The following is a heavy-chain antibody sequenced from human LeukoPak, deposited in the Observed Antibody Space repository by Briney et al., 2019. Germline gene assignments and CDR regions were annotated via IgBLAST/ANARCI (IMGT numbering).Heavy chain of an antibody. J-gene: IGHJ4*02. V-gene: IGHV1-18*01. CDR1: GYAFSRSG. CDR2: IGAYSCST. CDR3: ARDHQFDFDY. D-gene: IGHD2-2*01. Sequence: SVTVSCKASGYAFSRSGISWLRQAPGQGLEWMGWIGAYSCSTTYPQKFQGRVTMTTDTSRSAAYMELRSLTSDDTAVYYCARDHQFDFDYWGQGTMVTV.